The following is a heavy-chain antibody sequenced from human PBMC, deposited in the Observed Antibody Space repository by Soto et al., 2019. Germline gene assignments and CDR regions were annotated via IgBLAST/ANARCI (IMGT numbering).Heavy chain of an antibody. Sequence: GGSLGLSCASSGFTFSSYSMNWVRQAPGKGLEWVSYISSSSSTIYYADSVKGRFTISRDNAKNSLYLQMNSLRDEDTAVYYCARDRDGYCINGVCYPYNWFDPCGQGTLVTVSS. D-gene: IGHD2-8*01. V-gene: IGHV3-48*02. CDR1: GFTFSSYS. J-gene: IGHJ5*02. CDR3: ARDRDGYCINGVCYPYNWFDP. CDR2: ISSSSSTI.